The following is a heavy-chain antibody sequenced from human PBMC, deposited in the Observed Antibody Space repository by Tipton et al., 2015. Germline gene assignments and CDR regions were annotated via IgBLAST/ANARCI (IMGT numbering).Heavy chain of an antibody. J-gene: IGHJ6*02. CDR2: ISHSGNT. Sequence: TLSLTCAVYGGSFSDYYWSWIRQSPGKGLEWIGSISHSGNTYYNPSLKSRVTMSRDTSKNQFFLNLTSVTAADTAVYFCARDLEHGMDVWGHGTTVTVSS. CDR3: ARDLEHGMDV. CDR1: GGSFSDYY. D-gene: IGHD3-3*01. V-gene: IGHV4-34*10.